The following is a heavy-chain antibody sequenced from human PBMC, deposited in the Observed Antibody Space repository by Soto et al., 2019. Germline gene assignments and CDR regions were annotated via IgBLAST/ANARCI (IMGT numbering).Heavy chain of an antibody. CDR1: GYSFHNLG. CDR3: ARGPPSGSFSLTPRY. Sequence: ASVKVSCKASGYSFHNLGIIWVRQAPGQGLEWMGWISGQIAKTNYAQKFQGKVTMTTDTSTSTAYMELNTLTYDDTAMYYCARGPPSGSFSLTPRYWGQGTLVTVSS. V-gene: IGHV1-18*04. CDR2: ISGQIAKT. J-gene: IGHJ4*02. D-gene: IGHD1-26*01.